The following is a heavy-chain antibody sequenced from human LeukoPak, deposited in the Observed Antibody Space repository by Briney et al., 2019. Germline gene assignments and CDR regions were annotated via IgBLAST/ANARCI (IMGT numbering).Heavy chain of an antibody. CDR2: ISNSGSTI. D-gene: IGHD6-13*01. J-gene: IGHJ4*02. V-gene: IGHV3-48*04. Sequence: GGSLRLSCAASGFTFSSCSMSWVRQAPGKGLEWVSYISNSGSTIYYADSVKGRFTISRDNAKNSLYLQMNSLRAEDTAVYYCARWGTAANPFDYWGQGTLVTVSS. CDR3: ARWGTAANPFDY. CDR1: GFTFSSCS.